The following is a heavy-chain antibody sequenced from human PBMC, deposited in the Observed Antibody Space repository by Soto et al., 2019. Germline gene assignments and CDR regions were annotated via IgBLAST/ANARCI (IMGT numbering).Heavy chain of an antibody. J-gene: IGHJ6*03. D-gene: IGHD4-17*01. V-gene: IGHV4-59*01. Sequence: PSATLSLTCNVSGGSIRRYYWSWIRQPPGKGLEWIGYIYYSGSTNYNPSLKSRVTISVDTSKNQFSLKLSSVTAADTAVYYCARVNYGDYVSYYYYYMDVWGKGTTVTVSS. CDR1: GGSIRRYY. CDR3: ARVNYGDYVSYYYYYMDV. CDR2: IYYSGST.